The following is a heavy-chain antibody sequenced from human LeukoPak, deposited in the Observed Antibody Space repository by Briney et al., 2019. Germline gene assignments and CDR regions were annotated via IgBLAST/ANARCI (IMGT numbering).Heavy chain of an antibody. J-gene: IGHJ4*02. Sequence: GGSLRLSCAASGFTFSSYGMSWVRQAPGKGLEWVSAISGSGGSTYYADSVKGRFTISRDNSKNTLYLQMNSLRAEDTAVYYCAKGQGGGARSYYFDYWGQGTLVTVSS. V-gene: IGHV3-23*01. CDR2: ISGSGGST. CDR3: AKGQGGGARSYYFDY. CDR1: GFTFSSYG. D-gene: IGHD2-15*01.